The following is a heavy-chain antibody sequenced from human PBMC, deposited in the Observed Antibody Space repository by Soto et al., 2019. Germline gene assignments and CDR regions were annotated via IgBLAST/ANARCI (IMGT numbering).Heavy chain of an antibody. D-gene: IGHD3-3*01. CDR3: VRGDAVTISPFWS. J-gene: IGHJ5*02. V-gene: IGHV3-74*01. CDR2: INTDGSDT. Sequence: EVQLVESGGGLVQPGGSLTLSCAASGFTFSSHWMHWVRQAPGKGLVCVSRINTDGSDTTYADSVKCRFTISRDTDENLLYLQMNSLRAGDTGVYYCVRGDAVTISPFWSWGQGTLVTVSS. CDR1: GFTFSSHW.